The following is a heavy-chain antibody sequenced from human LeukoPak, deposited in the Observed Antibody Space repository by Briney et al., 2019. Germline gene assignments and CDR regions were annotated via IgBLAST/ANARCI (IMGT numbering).Heavy chain of an antibody. Sequence: PGGSLRLSCAASGFTFSSYSMNWVRQAPGKGLEWVSYISSSSSTIYYADSVKGRFTISRDNSKNTLYLQMNSLRAEDTAVYYCAKEPVRVVGGTSYFDYWGQGTLVTVSS. J-gene: IGHJ4*02. CDR2: ISSSSSTI. CDR3: AKEPVRVVGGTSYFDY. D-gene: IGHD1-26*01. CDR1: GFTFSSYS. V-gene: IGHV3-48*01.